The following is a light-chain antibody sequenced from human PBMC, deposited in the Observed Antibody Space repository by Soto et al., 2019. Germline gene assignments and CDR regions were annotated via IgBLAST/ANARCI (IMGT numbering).Light chain of an antibody. Sequence: QSALAHPASVSGSPGQSITIACTGSSSDIGAYNYVSWFQQYPGKAPELIISEVSNRPSGVSNRLSGSKSGTAASLTISGLQTEDEADYFCFSFTTDWTHVFGTGTKSPS. V-gene: IGLV2-14*01. CDR3: FSFTTDWTHV. CDR2: EVS. J-gene: IGLJ1*01. CDR1: SSDIGAYNY.